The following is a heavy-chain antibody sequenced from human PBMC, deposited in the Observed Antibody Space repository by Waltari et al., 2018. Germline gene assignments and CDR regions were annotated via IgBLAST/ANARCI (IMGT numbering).Heavy chain of an antibody. Sequence: EVQLLESGGGLVQPGGSLSLSCAAPGFPFTTNAMPWVRQAPGKGLEWVSAISNSGGSTYYADSVKGRFTISRDNSMNTLYLQMNSLRAEDTAVYYCAKVLDYYYYGMDVWGQGTTVTVSS. CDR2: ISNSGGST. CDR3: AKVLDYYYYGMDV. J-gene: IGHJ6*02. CDR1: GFPFTTNA. V-gene: IGHV3-23*01.